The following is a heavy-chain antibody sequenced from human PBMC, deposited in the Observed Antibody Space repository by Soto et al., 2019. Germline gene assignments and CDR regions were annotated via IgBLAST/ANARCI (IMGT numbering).Heavy chain of an antibody. V-gene: IGHV1-69*13. J-gene: IGHJ5*02. CDR2: IIPIFGTA. CDR1: GGTFSSYA. D-gene: IGHD3-3*01. CDR3: ARAPYYDFWSGYLNWFDP. Sequence: GASVKVSCKASGGTFSSYAISWVRQAPGQGLEWMGGIIPIFGTANYAQKFQGRVTITADESTSTAYMELSSLRSEDTAVYYCARAPYYDFWSGYLNWFDPWGQGTLVTVSS.